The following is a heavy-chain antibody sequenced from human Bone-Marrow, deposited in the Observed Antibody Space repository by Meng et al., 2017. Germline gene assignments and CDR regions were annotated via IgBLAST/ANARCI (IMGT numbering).Heavy chain of an antibody. J-gene: IGHJ4*02. Sequence: VQLVESGGGVVQPGRSLRLSCAASGFTFSSYAMHGVRQAPGKGLEWVAVISYDGSNKYYADSVKGRFTISRDNSKNTLYLQMNSLRAEDTAVYYCARVHFDYWGQGTLVTVSS. V-gene: IGHV3-30*01. CDR1: GFTFSSYA. CDR2: ISYDGSNK. CDR3: ARVHFDY.